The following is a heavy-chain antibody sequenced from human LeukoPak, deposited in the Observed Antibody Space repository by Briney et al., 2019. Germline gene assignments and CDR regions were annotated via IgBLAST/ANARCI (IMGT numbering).Heavy chain of an antibody. CDR3: ARDLGPMTTVTFDY. V-gene: IGHV1-18*01. J-gene: IGHJ4*02. Sequence: GASVKVSCKASGFTFSTYGFSWVRQAPGQGLEWMGWISAYNGNTNYAQKLQGRVTMTTDTSTSTAYMELRSLRSDDTAVYYCARDLGPMTTVTFDYWGQGTLVTVSS. D-gene: IGHD4-11*01. CDR1: GFTFSTYG. CDR2: ISAYNGNT.